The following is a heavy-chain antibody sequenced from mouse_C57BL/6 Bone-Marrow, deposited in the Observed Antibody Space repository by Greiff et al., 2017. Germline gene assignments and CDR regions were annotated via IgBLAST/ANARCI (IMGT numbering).Heavy chain of an antibody. CDR3: TRDPYYYGSSYDAWFAY. V-gene: IGHV5-9-1*02. Sequence: DVKLVESGEGLVKPGGSLKLSCAASGFTFSSYAMSWVRQTPEKRLEWVAYISSGGDYIYYADTVKGRFTISRDNARNTLYLQMSSLKSEDTAMDYFTRDPYYYGSSYDAWFAYWGQGTLVTVSA. D-gene: IGHD1-1*01. CDR2: ISSGGDYI. CDR1: GFTFSSYA. J-gene: IGHJ3*01.